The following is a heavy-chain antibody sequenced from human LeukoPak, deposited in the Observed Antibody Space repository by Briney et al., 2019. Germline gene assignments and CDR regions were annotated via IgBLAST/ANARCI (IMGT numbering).Heavy chain of an antibody. CDR2: IYSSGST. V-gene: IGHV4-30-4*07. J-gene: IGHJ6*03. CDR1: GGPISSGGYS. CDR3: ARESTSWIYYYYYMDV. D-gene: IGHD2-2*01. Sequence: SETLSLTCTVSGGPISSGGYSWSWIRQPAGKGLEWIAYIYSSGSTDYNPSLKSRVIISVDTSKNQFSLKLSSVTAADTAVYYCARESTSWIYYYYYMDVWGKGTTVTISS.